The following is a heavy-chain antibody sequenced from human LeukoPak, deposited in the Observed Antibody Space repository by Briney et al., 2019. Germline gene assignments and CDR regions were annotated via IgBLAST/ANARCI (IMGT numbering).Heavy chain of an antibody. CDR3: ARGYRGAAAAPYYYYMDV. D-gene: IGHD6-13*01. CDR1: GFTFSSYG. Sequence: PGGPLRLSCAASGFTFSSYGMHWVRQAPGKGLEWVAVIWYDGSNKYYADSVKGRFTISRDNSKNTLYLQMNSLRAEDTAVYYCARGYRGAAAAPYYYYMDVWGKGTTVTVSS. V-gene: IGHV3-33*01. J-gene: IGHJ6*03. CDR2: IWYDGSNK.